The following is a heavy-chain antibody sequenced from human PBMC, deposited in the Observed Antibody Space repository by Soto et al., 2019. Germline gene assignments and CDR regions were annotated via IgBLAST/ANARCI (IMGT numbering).Heavy chain of an antibody. Sequence: QVQLQQSGRGLVKPSETLSLTCTVSSGPSSSHNWGWIRQSPGRGLECIGYVYNTGGTSYNPSLTSRVTIAADTSANHISLTLSSVTAANSAIYYCVRQGIGIIHGLADVWGQGTTVSVSS. J-gene: IGHJ6*02. CDR1: SGPSSSHN. CDR3: VRQGIGIIHGLADV. V-gene: IGHV4-59*08. D-gene: IGHD3-10*01. CDR2: VYNTGGT.